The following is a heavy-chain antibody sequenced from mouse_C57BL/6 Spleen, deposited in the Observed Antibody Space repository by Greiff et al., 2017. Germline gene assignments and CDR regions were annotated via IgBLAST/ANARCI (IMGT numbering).Heavy chain of an antibody. CDR3: ASIYYDYFAY. Sequence: EVKLVESGGGLVKPGGSLKLSCAASGFTFSSYAMSWVRQTPEKRLEWVATISDGGSYTYYPDNVKGRFTISRDNAKNNLYLQMSHLKSEDTAMYYCASIYYDYFAYWGQGTLVTVSA. CDR2: ISDGGSYT. V-gene: IGHV5-4*03. D-gene: IGHD2-4*01. J-gene: IGHJ3*01. CDR1: GFTFSSYA.